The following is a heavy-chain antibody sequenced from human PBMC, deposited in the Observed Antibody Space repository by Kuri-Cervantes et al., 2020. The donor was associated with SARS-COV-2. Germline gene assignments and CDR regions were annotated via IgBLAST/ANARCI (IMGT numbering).Heavy chain of an antibody. CDR1: GYTFTSYG. V-gene: IGHV1-18*04. D-gene: IGHD5-18*01. CDR2: INAYNGNT. Sequence: ASVKVSCKASGYTFTSYGISWVRQAPGQGLEWMGWINAYNGNTNYAQKLQGRVTMTTDTSTSTAYMELRSLRSDDTAVYYCARDTPGYSYGYVNYYYYGMDVWGQGTTVTVSS. CDR3: ARDTPGYSYGYVNYYYYGMDV. J-gene: IGHJ6*02.